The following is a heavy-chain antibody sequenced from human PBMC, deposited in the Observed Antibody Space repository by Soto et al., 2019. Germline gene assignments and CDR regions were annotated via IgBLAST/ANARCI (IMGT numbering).Heavy chain of an antibody. CDR3: ARDTYSSGCSTLGYYYGMDV. CDR2: ISSSSSYI. CDR1: GFTFSSYS. J-gene: IGHJ6*02. Sequence: GESLKISCAASGFTFSSYSMNWVRQAPGKGLEWVSSISSSSSYIYYADSVKGRFTISRDNAKNSLYLQMNSLRAEDTAVYYCARDTYSSGCSTLGYYYGMDVWGQGTTVTVSS. D-gene: IGHD6-19*01. V-gene: IGHV3-21*01.